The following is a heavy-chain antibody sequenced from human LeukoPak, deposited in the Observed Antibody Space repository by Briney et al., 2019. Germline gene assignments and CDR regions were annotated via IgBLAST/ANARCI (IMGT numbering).Heavy chain of an antibody. CDR1: GFTFSSYS. CDR2: ISSSSYI. D-gene: IGHD5-18*01. CDR3: ARDPRAGYSYGSGMDY. Sequence: GGSLRLSCAASGFTFSSYSMNWVRQAPGKGLEWVSSISSSSYIYYADSVKGRFTISRDNAKNSLYLQMNSLRAEDTAVYYCARDPRAGYSYGSGMDYWGQGTLVTVSS. V-gene: IGHV3-21*01. J-gene: IGHJ4*02.